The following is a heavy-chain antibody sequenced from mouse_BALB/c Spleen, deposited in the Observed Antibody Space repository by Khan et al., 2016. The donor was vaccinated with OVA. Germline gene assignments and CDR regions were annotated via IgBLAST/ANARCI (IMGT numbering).Heavy chain of an antibody. J-gene: IGHJ2*01. CDR1: GYSITTDYA. V-gene: IGHV3-2*02. D-gene: IGHD1-1*01. CDR3: ARIYGVDFDY. CDR2: ISYSGNT. Sequence: EVQLQESGPGLVKPSQSLSLTCTVTGYSITTDYAWNWIRQFPGSKLEWMGHISYSGNTKYNPSLKSRNSITRDTSKNQFFLQLKSVTTEDTARYYCARIYGVDFDYWGQGTTLTVSS.